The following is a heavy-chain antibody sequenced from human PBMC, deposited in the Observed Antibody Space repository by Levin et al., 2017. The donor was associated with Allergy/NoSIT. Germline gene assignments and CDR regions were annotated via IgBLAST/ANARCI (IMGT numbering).Heavy chain of an antibody. CDR3: ARETLYSSGYLWGEFDY. D-gene: IGHD3-22*01. CDR2: ISAYNGNT. Sequence: ASVKVSCKASGYTFTSYGISWVRQAPGQGLEWMGWISAYNGNTNYAQKLQGRVTMTTDTSTSTAYMELRSLRSDDTAVYYCARETLYSSGYLWGEFDYWGQGTLVTVSS. V-gene: IGHV1-18*01. CDR1: GYTFTSYG. J-gene: IGHJ4*02.